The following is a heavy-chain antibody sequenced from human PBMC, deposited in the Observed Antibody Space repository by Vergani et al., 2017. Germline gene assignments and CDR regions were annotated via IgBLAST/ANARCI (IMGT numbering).Heavy chain of an antibody. D-gene: IGHD2-15*01. J-gene: IGHJ6*02. CDR3: ARGLVVVVAAPSYYYGMDV. V-gene: IGHV4-4*02. CDR1: GGSISSSNW. CDR2: IYHSGST. Sequence: QVQLQESGPGLVKPSGTLSLTCAVSGGSISSSNWWSWVRQPPGKGLEWIGEIYHSGSTNYNPSLKIRVTISVDKSKNQFSLKLSSVTAADTAVYYCARGLVVVVAAPSYYYGMDVWGQGTTVTVSS.